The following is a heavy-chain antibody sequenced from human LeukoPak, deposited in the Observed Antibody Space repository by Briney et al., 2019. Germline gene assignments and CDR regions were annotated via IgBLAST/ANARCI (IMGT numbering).Heavy chain of an antibody. CDR2: IIPIFGTA. CDR3: ARGDILTGYRYYFDY. CDR1: GGTVGSYA. Sequence: SVKVSCKASGGTVGSYAISWVRQAPGQGLEWMGGIIPIFGTANYAQKFQGRVTITADKSTSTAYIELSSLRSEDTAVYYCARGDILTGYRYYFDYWGQGTLVTVSS. D-gene: IGHD3-9*01. V-gene: IGHV1-69*06. J-gene: IGHJ4*02.